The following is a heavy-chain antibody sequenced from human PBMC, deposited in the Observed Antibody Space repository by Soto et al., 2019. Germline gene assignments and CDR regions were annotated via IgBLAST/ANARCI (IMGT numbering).Heavy chain of an antibody. V-gene: IGHV3-48*03. CDR2: ISRSRSTI. J-gene: IGHJ6*02. CDR1: GFTFSSYE. D-gene: IGHD2-2*01. Sequence: PGPPLRLSRAASGFTFSSYEMNWHSQAPGKGLEWVSYISRSRSTIYYADSVKGRFTISRDNAKNSLYLQMNSLRAEDTAVYYCARVLKEGPVPAAPAGQNPYGMDVWGQGTTVTVSS. CDR3: ARVLKEGPVPAAPAGQNPYGMDV.